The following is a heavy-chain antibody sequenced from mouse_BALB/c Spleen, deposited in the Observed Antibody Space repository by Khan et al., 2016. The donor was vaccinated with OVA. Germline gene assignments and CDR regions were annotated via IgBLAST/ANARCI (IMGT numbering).Heavy chain of an antibody. D-gene: IGHD2-14*01. CDR2: INPSNGGT. CDR1: GYTFTSYY. Sequence: QVRLQQSGAELVKPGASVKLSCKASGYTFTSYYMYWVKQRPGQGLEWIGEINPSNGGTNFNEKFKSKATLTVDKSSSTAYMQLSSLTSEDSVVYYCTRGTYYAMDYWGQGTSVTVSS. J-gene: IGHJ4*01. V-gene: IGHV1S81*02. CDR3: TRGTYYAMDY.